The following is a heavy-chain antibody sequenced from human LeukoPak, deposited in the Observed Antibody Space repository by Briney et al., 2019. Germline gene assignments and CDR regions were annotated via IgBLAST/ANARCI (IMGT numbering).Heavy chain of an antibody. Sequence: GGPLRLSCAASGFTFSSYGMHWVRQAPGKGLEWVAVISYDGSNKYYADSVKGRFTISRDNSKNTLYLQMNSLRAEDTAVYYCAKGAFDIWGQGTMVTVSS. V-gene: IGHV3-30*18. CDR3: AKGAFDI. CDR1: GFTFSSYG. J-gene: IGHJ3*02. CDR2: ISYDGSNK.